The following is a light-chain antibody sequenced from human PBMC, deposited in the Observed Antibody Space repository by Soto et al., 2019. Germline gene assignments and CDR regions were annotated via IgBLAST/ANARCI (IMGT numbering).Light chain of an antibody. CDR2: SAS. CDR3: QPNYILPWT. CDR1: QRITKF. Sequence: DIQMAQSPSSLSSSVGDIFTITCRASQRITKFLNWFQQKPGKAPQLLIYSASTLQMGVPSRFSGSASGTEFTLTISSLQPDDYASYYCQPNYILPWTFGQGTKVDI. J-gene: IGKJ1*01. V-gene: IGKV1-39*01.